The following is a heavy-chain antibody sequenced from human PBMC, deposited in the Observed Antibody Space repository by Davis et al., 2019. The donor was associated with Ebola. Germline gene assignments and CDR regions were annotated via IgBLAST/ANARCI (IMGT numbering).Heavy chain of an antibody. CDR1: GYSFTNFW. V-gene: IGHV5-51*01. Sequence: KVSCKGSGYSFTNFWIAWVRQMPGKGLEWMGIIYPGDSDTRYSPSFQGQVIISVDKSIGPAYLQWSSLKTSDTAMYYCASPASEYAGFDYWGQGTLVTVSS. CDR3: ASPASEYAGFDY. J-gene: IGHJ4*02. D-gene: IGHD2/OR15-2a*01. CDR2: IYPGDSDT.